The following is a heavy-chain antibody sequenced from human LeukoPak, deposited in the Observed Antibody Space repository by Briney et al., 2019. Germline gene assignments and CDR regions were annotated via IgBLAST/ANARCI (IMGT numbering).Heavy chain of an antibody. CDR3: ARGPWSAVAGTAIRFDY. CDR2: IKQDGSEK. CDR1: GFTFSSYW. Sequence: PTGGSLRLSCAASGFTFSSYWMSWVRQAPGKGLEWVANIKQDGSEKYYVDSVKGRFTISRDNAKNSLYLQMNSLRAEDTAVYYCARGPWSAVAGTAIRFDYWGQGTLVTVSS. J-gene: IGHJ4*02. V-gene: IGHV3-7*01. D-gene: IGHD6-19*01.